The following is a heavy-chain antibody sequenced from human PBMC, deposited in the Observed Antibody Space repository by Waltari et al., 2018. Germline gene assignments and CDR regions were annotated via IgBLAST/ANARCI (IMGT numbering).Heavy chain of an antibody. Sequence: EEQLVESGGGLVQPGDSLRLSCAASGFTFSSFWMNWVRQAPAKGPLGFSRISSDASDTTYADSVKGRFTISRDNARNTLYLQMNRLRAEDTAVYFCARVSRRTYRSPVPGRHYYYGMDVWGQGTTVTVSS. CDR3: ARVSRRTYRSPVPGRHYYYGMDV. J-gene: IGHJ6*02. CDR1: GFTFSSFW. CDR2: ISSDASDT. V-gene: IGHV3-74*03. D-gene: IGHD1-1*01.